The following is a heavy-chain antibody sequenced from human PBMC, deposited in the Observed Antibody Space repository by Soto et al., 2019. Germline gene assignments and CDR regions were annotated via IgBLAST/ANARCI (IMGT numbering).Heavy chain of an antibody. Sequence: EVQLVESGGGLVQPGGSLKLSCATSGFSFSGSAMHWVRQASGKGLEWVGRIRSKANSYATAYAASVKGRFTISRDDSKNTAYLQMNSLKTEDTAVYYCSRRGAVAGVHLDYRGQGTLVTVSS. J-gene: IGHJ4*02. CDR1: GFSFSGSA. CDR3: SRRGAVAGVHLDY. D-gene: IGHD6-19*01. V-gene: IGHV3-73*02. CDR2: IRSKANSYAT.